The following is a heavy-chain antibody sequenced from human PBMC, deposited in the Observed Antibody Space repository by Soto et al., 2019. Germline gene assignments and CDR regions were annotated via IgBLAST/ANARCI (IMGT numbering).Heavy chain of an antibody. CDR2: ISSSSSYI. CDR1: GFTFSTYS. CDR3: ARNKPTDTYEGMDV. Sequence: EVQLVESGGGQVKPGGSLRLSCAASGFTFSTYSMNWVRQAPGKGLEWVSSISSSSSYIYYADSVKGRFTISRDNAKNSQYLQMNSLRAEDTAVYYCARNKPTDTYEGMDVWGQGTTVTVSS. J-gene: IGHJ6*02. V-gene: IGHV3-21*01.